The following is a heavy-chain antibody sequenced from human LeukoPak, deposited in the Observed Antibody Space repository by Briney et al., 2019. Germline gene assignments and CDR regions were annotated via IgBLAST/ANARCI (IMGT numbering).Heavy chain of an antibody. CDR3: ARSSGYYYVDFDY. J-gene: IGHJ4*02. CDR1: GGSISSYY. V-gene: IGHV4-59*01. CDR2: IYYSGST. D-gene: IGHD3-22*01. Sequence: PSETLSLTCTVSGGSISSYYWSWIRQPPGKGLEWIGYIYYSGSTNYNPSLKSRATISVDTSKNQFSLKLSSVTAADTAVYYCARSSGYYYVDFDYWGQGTLVTVSS.